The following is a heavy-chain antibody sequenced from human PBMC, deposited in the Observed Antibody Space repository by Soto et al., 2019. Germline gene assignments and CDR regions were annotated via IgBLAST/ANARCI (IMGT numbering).Heavy chain of an antibody. J-gene: IGHJ4*02. D-gene: IGHD2-2*01. CDR2: INPSGGSA. CDR1: GYIFSNYY. V-gene: IGHV1-46*01. Sequence: SLKVSCKTSGYIFSNYYLHWVRQAPGQGPQWMGVINPSGGSASYAQKFQGRVTVTRDTSTSSVYLELSRLRSEDTAVYYCAKAAGIPAAPGTFDSWGQGTLVTVSS. CDR3: AKAAGIPAAPGTFDS.